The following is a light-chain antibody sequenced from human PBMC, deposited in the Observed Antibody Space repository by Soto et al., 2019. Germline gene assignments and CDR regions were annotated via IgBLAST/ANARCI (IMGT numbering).Light chain of an antibody. V-gene: IGKV3-20*01. CDR2: AAS. CDR3: QQYGRAPLT. Sequence: IVLTQSPGTLSLSPGERATLSCRASQTVSSNYLAWYQQKPGQAPRLLIYAASTRATGIPDRFSGSGSGTDFTLTISRLQPEVFAVYYCQQYGRAPLTFGGGTKVEIK. J-gene: IGKJ4*01. CDR1: QTVSSNY.